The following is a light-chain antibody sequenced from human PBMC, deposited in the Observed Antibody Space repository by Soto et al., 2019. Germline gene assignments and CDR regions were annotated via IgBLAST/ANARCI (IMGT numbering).Light chain of an antibody. Sequence: QSVLTQPTSASGTPGQRVTISCSGSSPNIGSNTVNWYQQLPGTAPKLLIYSNNQRPSGVPDRFSGSKSGTSASLAISGLQSEDEADYYCAAWDDSLNGVVFGGGTKVTVL. CDR1: SPNIGSNT. J-gene: IGLJ2*01. CDR2: SNN. CDR3: AAWDDSLNGVV. V-gene: IGLV1-44*01.